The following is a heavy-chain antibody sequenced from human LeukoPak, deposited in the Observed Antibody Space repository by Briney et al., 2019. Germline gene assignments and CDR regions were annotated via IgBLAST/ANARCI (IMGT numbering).Heavy chain of an antibody. CDR3: ARRAVDYGSPHSTSWFDP. D-gene: IGHD3-10*01. V-gene: IGHV1-69*13. J-gene: IGHJ5*02. Sequence: SVKVSCKASGGTFSSYAISWVRQAPGQGLEWMGGIIPIFGTANYAQKFQGRVTITADESTSTAYMELSSLRSEDTAVYYCARRAVDYGSPHSTSWFDPWGQGTLVTVSS. CDR1: GGTFSSYA. CDR2: IIPIFGTA.